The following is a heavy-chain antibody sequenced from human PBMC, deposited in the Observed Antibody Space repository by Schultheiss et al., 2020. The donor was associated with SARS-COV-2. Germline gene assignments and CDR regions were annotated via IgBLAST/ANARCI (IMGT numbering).Heavy chain of an antibody. CDR3: ARADRTGYSSE. CDR1: GGTFSSYA. Sequence: ASVKVSCKASGGTFSSYAISWVRQAPGQGLEWMGGISAYNGNTNYAQKLQGRVTMTTDTSTSTAYMELRSLRSDDTAVYYCARADRTGYSSEWGQGTLVTVSS. CDR2: ISAYNGNT. V-gene: IGHV1-18*01. J-gene: IGHJ4*02. D-gene: IGHD6-19*01.